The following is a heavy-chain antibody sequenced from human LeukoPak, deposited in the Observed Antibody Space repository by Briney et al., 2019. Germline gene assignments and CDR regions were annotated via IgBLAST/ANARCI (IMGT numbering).Heavy chain of an antibody. Sequence: GGSLRLSCAASGFTFSYAWTSWVRQAPGKGLEWVGRIKSKTDGGTTDYAAPVKGRFTISRDNSKNTLYLQMNSLRAEDTAVYYCANEGVDGSRRWFDPWGQGTLVTVSS. CDR1: GFTFSYAW. CDR3: ANEGVDGSRRWFDP. J-gene: IGHJ5*02. V-gene: IGHV3-15*01. D-gene: IGHD2-15*01. CDR2: IKSKTDGGTT.